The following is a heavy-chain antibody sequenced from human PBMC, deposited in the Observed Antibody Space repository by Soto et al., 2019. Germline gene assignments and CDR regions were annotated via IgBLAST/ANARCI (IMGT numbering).Heavy chain of an antibody. J-gene: IGHJ6*04. Sequence: SVKVSCKASGGTFSSYAISWVRQAPGQGLEWMGGIIPIFGTANYAQKFQGRVTITADKSTSTAYMELSRLKSEDTAVYYCARAQSGRNLYSYYGMDVWGKGTTVTVSS. CDR3: ARAQSGRNLYSYYGMDV. D-gene: IGHD4-4*01. CDR2: IIPIFGTA. CDR1: GGTFSSYA. V-gene: IGHV1-69*06.